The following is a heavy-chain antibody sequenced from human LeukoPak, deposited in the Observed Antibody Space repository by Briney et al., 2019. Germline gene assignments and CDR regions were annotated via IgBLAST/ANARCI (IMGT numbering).Heavy chain of an antibody. D-gene: IGHD5-18*01. Sequence: GGSLRLSCAASGFTFSNAWMNWVRQAPGKGLEWVGRIKSKAAGGTTDYAAPVKGRFTISRDNAKNSLYLQMNSLRAEDTAAYYCARDPRGYRNGYYGMDVWGQGTTVTVSS. J-gene: IGHJ6*02. CDR3: ARDPRGYRNGYYGMDV. CDR2: IKSKAAGGTT. CDR1: GFTFSNAW. V-gene: IGHV3-15*01.